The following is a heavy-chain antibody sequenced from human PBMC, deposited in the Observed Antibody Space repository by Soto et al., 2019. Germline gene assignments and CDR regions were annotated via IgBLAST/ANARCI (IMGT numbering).Heavy chain of an antibody. V-gene: IGHV3-33*01. CDR1: GFTFSNYG. CDR2: IWNDGSQK. Sequence: QVQLVESGGGVVQPGRSLRLSCAASGFTFSNYGMHWVRQAPGKGLEWVAVIWNDGSQKYSAESVKGRFTISRDNSKNTLYLQMDSLRAEDTAVYYCATDIGTAPFDYWGQGTLVTVSS. J-gene: IGHJ4*02. D-gene: IGHD1-26*01. CDR3: ATDIGTAPFDY.